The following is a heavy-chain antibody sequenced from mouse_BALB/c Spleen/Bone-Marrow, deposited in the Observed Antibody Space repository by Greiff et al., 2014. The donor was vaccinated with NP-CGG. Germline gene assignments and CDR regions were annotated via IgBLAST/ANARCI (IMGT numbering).Heavy chain of an antibody. CDR1: GFTFSSYG. CDR2: ISSGGSYT. D-gene: IGHD2-14*01. V-gene: IGHV5-6*02. CDR3: ARHRGAMDY. Sequence: DVMLVESGGDLVKPGGSLKLSCAASGFTFSSYGMSWVRQTSDKRLEWVATISSGGSYTYYPDSVKGRFTISRDNAKNTLYLQMSSLKSEDTAMYYCARHRGAMDYWGQGTSVTVSS. J-gene: IGHJ4*01.